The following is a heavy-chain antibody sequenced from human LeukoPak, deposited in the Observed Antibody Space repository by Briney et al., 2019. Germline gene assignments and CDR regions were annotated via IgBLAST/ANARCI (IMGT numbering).Heavy chain of an antibody. J-gene: IGHJ4*02. CDR1: GFPFTRHG. V-gene: IGHV3-33*01. CDR3: ARDWMTMSGPIYYFDS. CDR2: MGHDGGSQ. Sequence: GGSLRLSCVSSGFPFTRHGMQWSGRPQARGRGGWGVMGHDGGSQSYADSVKGRFTVSRDNSKNTVYLHMSSLRAEDTAVYFCARDWMTMSGPIYYFDSWGRGTLVTVSS. D-gene: IGHD2-2*03.